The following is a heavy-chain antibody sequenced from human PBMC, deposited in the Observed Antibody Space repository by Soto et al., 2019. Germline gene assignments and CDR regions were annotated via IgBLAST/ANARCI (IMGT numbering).Heavy chain of an antibody. J-gene: IGHJ4*02. V-gene: IGHV3-23*03. CDR1: GFTFSSYA. CDR3: ARQRWLQFHFDY. CDR2: IYSGGST. Sequence: EVQLLESGGGLVQPGGSLRLSCAASGFTFSSYAMSWVRQAPGKGLEWVSVIYSGGSTYYADSVKGRFTISRDNSKNTLYLQMNSLRAEDTAVYYCARQRWLQFHFDYWGQGTLVTVSS. D-gene: IGHD5-12*01.